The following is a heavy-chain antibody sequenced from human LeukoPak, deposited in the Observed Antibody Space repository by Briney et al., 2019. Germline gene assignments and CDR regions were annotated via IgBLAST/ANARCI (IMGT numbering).Heavy chain of an antibody. CDR2: IYSGGST. Sequence: PGGSLRLSCAASGFTVSSNYMSWVRQAPGKGLEWVSVIYSGGSTYYADSVKGRFTISRHNSKNTLYLQMNSLRAEDTAVYYCARDQRGYSGYDSGTDVWGQGTTVTVSS. J-gene: IGHJ6*02. D-gene: IGHD5-12*01. CDR1: GFTVSSNY. V-gene: IGHV3-53*04. CDR3: ARDQRGYSGYDSGTDV.